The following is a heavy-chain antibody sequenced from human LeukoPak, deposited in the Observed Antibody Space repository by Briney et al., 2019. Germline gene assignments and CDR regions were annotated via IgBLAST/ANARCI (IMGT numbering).Heavy chain of an antibody. V-gene: IGHV3-23*01. CDR1: GFTFSSYA. CDR2: IRGSGGST. CDR3: AKAAAYYYGSGSYPEY. J-gene: IGHJ4*02. D-gene: IGHD3-10*01. Sequence: GGSLRLSCAASGFTFSSYAMSWVRQAPGKGLEWVSVIRGSGGSTYCADSVKGRFTISRDNSKNTLYLQMNSLRAEDTAVYYCAKAAAYYYGSGSYPEYWGQGTPVTVSS.